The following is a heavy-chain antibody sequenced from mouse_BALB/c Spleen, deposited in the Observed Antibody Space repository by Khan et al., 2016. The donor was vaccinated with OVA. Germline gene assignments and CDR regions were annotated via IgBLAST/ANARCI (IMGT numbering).Heavy chain of an antibody. CDR2: IRLKSNNYAK. D-gene: IGHD2-1*01. CDR3: TPIYYGRGFAY. CDR1: GFTFSNSW. J-gene: IGHJ3*01. V-gene: IGHV6-6*02. Sequence: EVKLEESGGGLVQPGGSMKLSCVASGFTFSNSWMNWVRQSPEKGLEWVAEIRLKSNNYAKHYAESVKGRFTISRDDSKSSVYLQMNNLRTEDTGIYYCTPIYYGRGFAYWSQGTLVTVSA.